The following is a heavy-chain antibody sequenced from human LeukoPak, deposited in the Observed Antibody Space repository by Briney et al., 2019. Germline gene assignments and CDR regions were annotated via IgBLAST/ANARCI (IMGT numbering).Heavy chain of an antibody. CDR3: ARGVSVGADNWFDP. CDR2: IYHSGST. J-gene: IGHJ5*02. D-gene: IGHD3-16*01. CDR1: GGSMSDFY. V-gene: IGHV4-30-2*01. Sequence: SETLSLTCTVSGGSMSDFYWSWIRQPPGKGLEWIGYIYHSGSTYYNPSLKSRVTISVDRSKNQFSLKLSSVTAADTAVHYCARGVSVGADNWFDPWGQGTLVTVSS.